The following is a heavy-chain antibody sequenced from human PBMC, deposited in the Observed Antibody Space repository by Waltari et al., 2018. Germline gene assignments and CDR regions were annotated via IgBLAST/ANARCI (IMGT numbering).Heavy chain of an antibody. D-gene: IGHD6-6*01. J-gene: IGHJ3*02. V-gene: IGHV1-69*04. CDR2: IIPILGIA. CDR1: GGTFSSYA. CDR3: AGSIAARRGAFDI. Sequence: QVQLVQSGAEVKKPGSSVKVSCKASGGTFSSYAISWVRQAPGQGLEWMGGIIPILGIANYAQKFQGRVQTTADESTGPAYMGLSSLRSEDTAVYYCAGSIAARRGAFDIWGQGTMVPVSS.